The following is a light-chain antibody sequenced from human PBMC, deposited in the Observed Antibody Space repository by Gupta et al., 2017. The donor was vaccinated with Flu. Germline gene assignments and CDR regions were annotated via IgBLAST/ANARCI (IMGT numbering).Light chain of an antibody. CDR2: DVY. V-gene: IGLV2-11*01. J-gene: IGLJ1*01. Sequence: QSALTQPRSVSGSPGQLVTISCTGTSSDVGLYKYVPWYRQHSGKAPKLILYDVYQRPSGVPDRFSGSKSDNTASLTISGLQTEDEAEYYCCSYAGNFIWVFGTGTEVTVL. CDR1: SSDVGLYKY. CDR3: CSYAGNFIWV.